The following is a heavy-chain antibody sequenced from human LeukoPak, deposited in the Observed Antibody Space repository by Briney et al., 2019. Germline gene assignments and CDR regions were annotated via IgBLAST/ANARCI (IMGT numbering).Heavy chain of an antibody. J-gene: IGHJ4*02. Sequence: PSETLSLTCAVSGGSFSGYYWSWIRQPPGKGLEWIGEINHSGSTNYNPSLKSRVTISVDTSKNQFSLKLSSVTAADTAVYYCARGRKQWQVRADYWGQGTLVTVSS. V-gene: IGHV4-34*01. D-gene: IGHD6-19*01. CDR3: ARGRKQWQVRADY. CDR2: INHSGST. CDR1: GGSFSGYY.